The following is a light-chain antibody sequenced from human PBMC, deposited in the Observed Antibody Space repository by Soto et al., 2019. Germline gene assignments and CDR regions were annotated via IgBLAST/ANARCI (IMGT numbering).Light chain of an antibody. Sequence: QSVLTQPPSASGTPGQGVSISCSVSNSNIGSNYVYWYQQVPGTAPKLLISRDNQRPSGVPDRFSGSKSGTSASLAVSGLRSEDEADYYCATWDDSLSGWVFGGGTKLTVL. V-gene: IGLV1-47*01. CDR2: RDN. CDR1: NSNIGSNY. CDR3: ATWDDSLSGWV. J-gene: IGLJ3*02.